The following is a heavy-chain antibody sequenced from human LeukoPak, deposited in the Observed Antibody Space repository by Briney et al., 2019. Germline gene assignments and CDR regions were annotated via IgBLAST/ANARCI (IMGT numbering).Heavy chain of an antibody. D-gene: IGHD3-22*01. CDR1: GFTFSSYE. V-gene: IGHV3-48*03. CDR2: ISSSGSTI. Sequence: PGGSLRLSCAASGFTFSSYEMNWVRQAPGKGLEWVSYISSSGSTIYYADSVKGRFTISRDNAKNTLYLQMNSLRAEDTALYYCARGGHYYDSSGYYYSFDYWGQGTLVTVSS. CDR3: ARGGHYYDSSGYYYSFDY. J-gene: IGHJ4*02.